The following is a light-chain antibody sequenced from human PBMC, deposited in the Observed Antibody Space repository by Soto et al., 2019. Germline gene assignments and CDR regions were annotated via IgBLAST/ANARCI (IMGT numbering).Light chain of an antibody. CDR2: GAS. V-gene: IGKV3-20*01. CDR3: QQYGSLPLYT. J-gene: IGKJ2*01. CDR1: QSVSSSY. Sequence: ETVLTQSPGTLSLSPGESATLSCRASQSVSSSYLAWYQQKPGQAPRLRIYGASSRAPGIPDRFSGSVSGTDFTLTINRLEPEDFAVYYCQQYGSLPLYTFGQGTKVEIK.